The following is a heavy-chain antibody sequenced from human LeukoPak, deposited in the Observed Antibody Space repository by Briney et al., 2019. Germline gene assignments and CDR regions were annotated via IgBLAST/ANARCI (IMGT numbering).Heavy chain of an antibody. CDR2: IYTSGSI. V-gene: IGHV4-61*02. CDR1: GGSIGSGNYY. Sequence: SETLSLTCTVSGGSIGSGNYYWNWIRQPAGKGLEWIGRIYTSGSINYNPSLESRVTISVDTSKNQFSLKLSSVTAADTAVYYCAGTYTYYYYYYMDVWGKGTTVTISS. D-gene: IGHD2-2*02. CDR3: AGTYTYYYYYYMDV. J-gene: IGHJ6*03.